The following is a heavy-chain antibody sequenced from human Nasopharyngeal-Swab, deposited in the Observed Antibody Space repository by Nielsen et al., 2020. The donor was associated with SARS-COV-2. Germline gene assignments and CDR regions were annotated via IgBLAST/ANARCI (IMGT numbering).Heavy chain of an antibody. CDR2: IIPIFGTA. V-gene: IGHV1-69*13. J-gene: IGHJ4*02. Sequence: SVKVSCKASGGTFSSYAISWVRQAPEQGLEWMGGIIPIFGTANYAQKFQGRVTITADESTSTAYMELSSLRSEDTAVYYCAREASAAAADYFDYWGQGTLVTVSS. CDR1: GGTFSSYA. CDR3: AREASAAAADYFDY. D-gene: IGHD6-13*01.